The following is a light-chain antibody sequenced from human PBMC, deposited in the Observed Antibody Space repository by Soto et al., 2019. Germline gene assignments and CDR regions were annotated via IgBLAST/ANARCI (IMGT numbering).Light chain of an antibody. CDR1: QGISSY. J-gene: IGKJ1*01. V-gene: IGKV1-8*01. CDR3: QQYNSYWT. Sequence: RMTKSASSLSAYTGDRVTITCRASQGISSYLAWYQQKPGKAPKLLIYAASTLQSGVPSRFSGSGSGTDFTLTISSLQPEDFATYYCQQYNSYWTFGQGTKVDI. CDR2: AAS.